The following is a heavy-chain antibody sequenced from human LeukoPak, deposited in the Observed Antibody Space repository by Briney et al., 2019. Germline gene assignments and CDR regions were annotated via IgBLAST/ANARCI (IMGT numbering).Heavy chain of an antibody. V-gene: IGHV3-30*02. J-gene: IGHJ5*02. D-gene: IGHD2-2*01. CDR1: GFTFNNFG. Sequence: PGGSLRLSCAASGFTFNNFGMHWVRQAPGKGLEWVSFIGYEGVHKYYADSVKGRFTISRDNAKNSLYLQMNSLRAEDTALYYCASARYCSSTSCYISGFDPWGQGTLVTVSS. CDR3: ASARYCSSTSCYISGFDP. CDR2: IGYEGVHK.